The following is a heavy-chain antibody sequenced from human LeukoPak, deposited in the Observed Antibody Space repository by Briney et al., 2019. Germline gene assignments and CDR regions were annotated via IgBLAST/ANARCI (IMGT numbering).Heavy chain of an antibody. Sequence: PGGSLRLSCAASGFTFSDYYMSWIRQAPGKGLEWVSYISSSSYTNYADSVKGRFTISRDNAKNSLYLQMNSLRAEDTAVYYCARDRSPYSSGWYIDAFDIWGQGTMVTVSS. V-gene: IGHV3-11*05. J-gene: IGHJ3*02. CDR3: ARDRSPYSSGWYIDAFDI. D-gene: IGHD6-19*01. CDR2: ISSSSYT. CDR1: GFTFSDYY.